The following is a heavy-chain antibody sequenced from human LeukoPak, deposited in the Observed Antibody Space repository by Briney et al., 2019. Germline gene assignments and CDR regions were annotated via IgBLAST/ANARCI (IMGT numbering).Heavy chain of an antibody. CDR1: GFTFDDYA. J-gene: IGHJ6*02. D-gene: IGHD5-12*01. CDR3: ASRKGFRGYDLNYYYGMDV. Sequence: GGSLRLSCAASGFTFDDYAMHWVRQAPGKGLEWVSGISWNSGSIGYADSVKGRFTISRDNAKNSLYLQMNSLRAEDTALYYCASRKGFRGYDLNYYYGMDVWGQGTTVTVSS. CDR2: ISWNSGSI. V-gene: IGHV3-9*01.